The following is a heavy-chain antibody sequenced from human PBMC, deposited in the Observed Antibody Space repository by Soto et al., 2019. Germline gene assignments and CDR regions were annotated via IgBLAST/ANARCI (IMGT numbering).Heavy chain of an antibody. CDR3: ARDFYYYYDSSGYKGDDAFDI. CDR2: IYSGGST. CDR1: GFTFSSNY. J-gene: IGHJ3*02. Sequence: GGSLRLSCAASGFTFSSNYMSWVRQAPGKGLEWVSVIYSGGSTYYADSVKGRFTISRDNSKNTLYLQMNSLRAEDTAVYYCARDFYYYYDSSGYKGDDAFDIWGQGTMVTVSS. V-gene: IGHV3-66*01. D-gene: IGHD3-22*01.